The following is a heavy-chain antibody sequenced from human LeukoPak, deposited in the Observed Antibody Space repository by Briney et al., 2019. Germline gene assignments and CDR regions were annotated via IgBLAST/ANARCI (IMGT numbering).Heavy chain of an antibody. CDR1: GGSISSYH. Sequence: SETLSLTCTVSGGSISSYHWSWIRQPAGKGLEWIGRIYTSGSTNYNPSLKSRVTMSVDTSKNQFSLKLSSVTAADTAVYYCARERTYYYGSGRSNYYYYYMDVWGKGTTVTISS. D-gene: IGHD3-10*01. CDR3: ARERTYYYGSGRSNYYYYYMDV. V-gene: IGHV4-4*07. CDR2: IYTSGST. J-gene: IGHJ6*03.